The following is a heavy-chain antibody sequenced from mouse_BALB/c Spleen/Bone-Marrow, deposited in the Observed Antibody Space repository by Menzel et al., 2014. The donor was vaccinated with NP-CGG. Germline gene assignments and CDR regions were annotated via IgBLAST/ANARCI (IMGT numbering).Heavy chain of an antibody. J-gene: IGHJ4*01. CDR2: INPYNDGT. CDR3: ARRGYDEGYYAMDY. D-gene: IGHD2-14*01. Sequence: VQLQQSGPELVKPGASVKMSCKASGYTFTSYVMHWVKQKPGQGLEWIGYINPYNDGTKYNERFKGKATLTSDKSSSTAYMELSSLTSEDSAVYYCARRGYDEGYYAMDYWGQGTSVTVSS. V-gene: IGHV1-14*01. CDR1: GYTFTSYV.